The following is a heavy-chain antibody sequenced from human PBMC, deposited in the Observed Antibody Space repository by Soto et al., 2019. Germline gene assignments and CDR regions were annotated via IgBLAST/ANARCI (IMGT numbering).Heavy chain of an antibody. Sequence: ASVKVSCKASGGTFSSYAISWVRQAPGQGLEWMGGIIPIFGTANYAQKFQGRVTITADESTSTAYMELSSLRSEDTAVYYCASGNSGSHSSSYYYYGMDVWGQGTTVTVSS. D-gene: IGHD1-26*01. J-gene: IGHJ6*02. CDR2: IIPIFGTA. CDR3: ASGNSGSHSSSYYYYGMDV. V-gene: IGHV1-69*13. CDR1: GGTFSSYA.